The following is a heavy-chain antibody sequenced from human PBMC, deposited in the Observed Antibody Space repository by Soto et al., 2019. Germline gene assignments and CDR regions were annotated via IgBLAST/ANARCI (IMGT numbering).Heavy chain of an antibody. V-gene: IGHV3-9*01. CDR2: ISWNSGSI. CDR1: GFTFDDYA. J-gene: IGHJ3*02. Sequence: GGSLRLSCAASGFTFDDYAMHWVRQAPGKGLEWVSGISWNSGSIGYADSVKGRFTISRDNAKNSLYLQMNSLRAEDTALYYLTKGDPKGGWYGGGDAFDIWGQGTMVTVSS. CDR3: TKGDPKGGWYGGGDAFDI. D-gene: IGHD6-19*01.